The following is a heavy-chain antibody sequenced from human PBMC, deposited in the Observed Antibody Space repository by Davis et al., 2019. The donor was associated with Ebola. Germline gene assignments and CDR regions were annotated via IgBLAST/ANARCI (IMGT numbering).Heavy chain of an antibody. D-gene: IGHD3-22*01. V-gene: IGHV4-38-2*02. J-gene: IGHJ4*02. CDR2: IFHSGST. CDR3: ARGPIGYYYDSSGYYYVKGYYFDY. CDR1: GYSITNNYY. Sequence: MPSETLSLTCTVTGYSITNNYYWGWIRQPPGKGLEWIGSIFHSGSTNYNPSLKSRATISLDTSMNQFSLRLSSVNAADTAVYYCARGPIGYYYDSSGYYYVKGYYFDYWGQGTLVAVSS.